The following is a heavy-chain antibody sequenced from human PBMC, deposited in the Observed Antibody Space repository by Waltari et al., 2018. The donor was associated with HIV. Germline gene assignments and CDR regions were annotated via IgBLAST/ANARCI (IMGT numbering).Heavy chain of an antibody. J-gene: IGHJ4*02. CDR1: GDSLGGSS. V-gene: IGHV4-34*01. Sequence: QVQLQEWGAGLLKPSETLSLTCAVYGDSLGGSSWSWIRQPPGKGLEWIGDVGYSGNTNYNPSLKSRVTISIDTSKNQFSLKLSSVAAADTAVYFCARSRNYNVKLGAYFFNSWGQGTLVTVSS. CDR3: ARSRNYNVKLGAYFFNS. CDR2: VGYSGNT. D-gene: IGHD3-16*01.